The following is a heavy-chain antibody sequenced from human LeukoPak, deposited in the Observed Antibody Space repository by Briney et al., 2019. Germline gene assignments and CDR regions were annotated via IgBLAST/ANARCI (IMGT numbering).Heavy chain of an antibody. J-gene: IGHJ3*02. V-gene: IGHV1-69*01. CDR1: GGTFSSYA. CDR3: ARWSGLTMVRGGNPDSRNIDAFDI. D-gene: IGHD3-10*01. CDR2: IIPIFGTA. Sequence: SVKVSCKASGGTFSSYAISWVRQAPGQGLEWMGGIIPIFGTANYAQKFQGRVTITADESTSTAYTELSSRRSEDTAVYYCARWSGLTMVRGGNPDSRNIDAFDIWGQGTMVTVSS.